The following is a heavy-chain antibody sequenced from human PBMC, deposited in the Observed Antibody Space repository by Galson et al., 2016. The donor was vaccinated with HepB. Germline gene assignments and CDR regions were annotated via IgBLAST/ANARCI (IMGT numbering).Heavy chain of an antibody. CDR1: GFTFSGYS. CDR3: ARGDYSSGEPGY. CDR2: LSKDGNAK. D-gene: IGHD6-19*01. Sequence: SLRLSCATSGFTFSGYSMQWVRHVPGRGLEWLSLLSKDGNAKYYADSVQGRFTISRDNSKDTLYLYMSGLRLEDTAVYYCARGDYSSGEPGYWGQGTLVTVSS. V-gene: IGHV3-30-3*01. J-gene: IGHJ4*02.